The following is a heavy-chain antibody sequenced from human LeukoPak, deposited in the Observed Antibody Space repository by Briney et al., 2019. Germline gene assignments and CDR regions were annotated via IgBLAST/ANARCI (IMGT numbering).Heavy chain of an antibody. V-gene: IGHV4-4*02. D-gene: IGHD3-9*01. CDR2: IHRDGRT. Sequence: PSGTLSLTCAVSGVSISSSEWWIWVRQPPGQGLEWIGEIHRDGRTRYNPSLQTRVTMSIDYSKNHISLEVTSVTGADTAIYYCGKTDIYFNPIDYWGPGSLVTVSS. CDR1: GVSISSSEW. J-gene: IGHJ4*02. CDR3: GKTDIYFNPIDY.